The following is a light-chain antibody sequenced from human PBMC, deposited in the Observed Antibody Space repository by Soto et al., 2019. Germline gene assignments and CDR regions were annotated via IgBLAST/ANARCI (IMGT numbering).Light chain of an antibody. CDR3: AAWDVSFVV. Sequence: VLTQPPSASGTPGQGITISCSGGSSNIGTNTVTWYQQLPGTAPRLLIYSDNQRPSGVPDRFSGSKSGTSASLAISGLQSEDEADYYCAAWDVSFVVFGGGTKLTVL. CDR2: SDN. CDR1: SSNIGTNT. V-gene: IGLV1-44*01. J-gene: IGLJ2*01.